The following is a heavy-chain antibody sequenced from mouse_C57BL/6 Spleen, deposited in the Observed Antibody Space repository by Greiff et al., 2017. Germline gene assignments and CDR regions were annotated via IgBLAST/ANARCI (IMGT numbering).Heavy chain of an antibody. CDR2: IRSKSNNYAT. V-gene: IGHV10-1*01. CDR3: VRGGLAQGFAY. J-gene: IGHJ3*01. D-gene: IGHD1-3*01. CDR1: GFSFNTYA. Sequence: EVMLVESGGGLVQPKGSLKLSCAASGFSFNTYAMNWVRQAPGKGLEWVARIRSKSNNYATYYADSVKDRFTISRDDSESMLYLQMNNLKTEDTAMYYCVRGGLAQGFAYWGQGTLVTVSA.